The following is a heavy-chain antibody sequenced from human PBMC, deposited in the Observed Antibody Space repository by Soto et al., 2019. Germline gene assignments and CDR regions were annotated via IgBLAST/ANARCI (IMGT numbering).Heavy chain of an antibody. Sequence: GGSLRLSCAASGFTFRAYAMNWVRQAPGKGLEWISAISGSGSFTHYADSVRGRFTISRDNSQNQLYLQMNNLRGDDTAMYYCAKIPTGSGSSKFDYWGQGIQVTVSS. J-gene: IGHJ4*02. CDR3: AKIPTGSGSSKFDY. V-gene: IGHV3-23*01. CDR2: ISGSGSFT. CDR1: GFTFRAYA. D-gene: IGHD3-10*01.